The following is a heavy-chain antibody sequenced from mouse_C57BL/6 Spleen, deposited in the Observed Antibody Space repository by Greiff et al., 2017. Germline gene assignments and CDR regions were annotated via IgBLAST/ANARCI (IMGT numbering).Heavy chain of an antibody. Sequence: VQLQQPGAELVKPGASVKVSCKASGYTFTSYWMHWVKQRPGQGLEWIGRIHPSDSDTNYNQKFKGKATLTADKSSSTAYMQLSSLTYEDSAVYYCARSYGSSYGYAMDYWGQGTSVTVSS. J-gene: IGHJ4*01. D-gene: IGHD1-1*01. CDR2: IHPSDSDT. CDR3: ARSYGSSYGYAMDY. CDR1: GYTFTSYW. V-gene: IGHV1-74*01.